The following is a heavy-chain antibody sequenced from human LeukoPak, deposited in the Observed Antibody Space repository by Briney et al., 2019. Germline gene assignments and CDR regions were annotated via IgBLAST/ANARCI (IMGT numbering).Heavy chain of an antibody. V-gene: IGHV1-69*13. CDR3: ASTYYYGSGSGHYFDY. J-gene: IGHJ4*02. CDR1: GGTFSNYV. D-gene: IGHD3-10*01. Sequence: SVKVSCEASGGTFSNYVISWVRQAPGQGLEWMGGIIPIFGTPNYAQKFQGRVTITADESTSTASMELSSLRSEDTAVYYCASTYYYGSGSGHYFDYWGQGTLVTVSS. CDR2: IIPIFGTP.